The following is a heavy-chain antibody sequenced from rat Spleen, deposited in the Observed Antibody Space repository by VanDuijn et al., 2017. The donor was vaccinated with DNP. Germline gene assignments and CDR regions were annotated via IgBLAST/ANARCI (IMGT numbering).Heavy chain of an antibody. D-gene: IGHD1-12*03. J-gene: IGHJ2*01. CDR3: VSRFYDGYYHYFNY. V-gene: IGHV3-3*01. CDR1: GYSITSSYR. Sequence: EVQLRESGPGLVKPSQSLSLTCSVTGYSITSSYRWTWIRRFPGNKLEWMGYINNAGSTNYNPSLKGRISITRDTSKNQFFLQVNSITTEDTATYYCVSRFYDGYYHYFNYWGQGVMVTVSS. CDR2: INNAGST.